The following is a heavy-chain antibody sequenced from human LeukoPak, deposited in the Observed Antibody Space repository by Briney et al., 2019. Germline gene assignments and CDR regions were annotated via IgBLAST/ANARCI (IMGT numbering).Heavy chain of an antibody. V-gene: IGHV4-59*11. J-gene: IGHJ3*02. CDR3: ARDPTTVTKGLDI. CDR1: DGSFSSHY. D-gene: IGHD4-17*01. Sequence: SETPSLTCTVSDGSFSSHYWSWIRQPPGKGLEWIGYISYIGSTNYNPSLKSRVTISVDTSKKQFSLKLSSVTAADTAVYYCARDPTTVTKGLDIWGQGTMVNVSS. CDR2: ISYIGST.